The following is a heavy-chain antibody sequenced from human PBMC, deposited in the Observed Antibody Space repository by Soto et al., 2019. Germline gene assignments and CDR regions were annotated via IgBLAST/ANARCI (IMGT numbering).Heavy chain of an antibody. J-gene: IGHJ5*02. V-gene: IGHV4-59*01. CDR1: GGSISSYY. CDR2: NYYSGRT. Sequence: QVQLQESGPGLVKPSETLSLTCTVSGGSISSYYWSWIRQPPGKGLEWLGYNYYSGRTNYNPSLKSRVTLPVTTSNNQLARKLSSGTAADTAVYYCARGSNRFDPWGQGTLVTVSS. CDR3: ARGSNRFDP.